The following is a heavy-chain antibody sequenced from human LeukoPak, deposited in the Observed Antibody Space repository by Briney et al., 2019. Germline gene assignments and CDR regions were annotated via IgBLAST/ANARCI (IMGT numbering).Heavy chain of an antibody. CDR3: ARVEYCNVGNCYFRPGAY. CDR2: MSGFDGNT. J-gene: IGHJ4*02. CDR1: GYTFGNYG. D-gene: IGHD2-15*01. Sequence: WASVKVSCKAAGYTFGNYGIKWVRQAPGQGLEWVGWMSGFDGNTNYAQNFHDRVTMTTDTSTTTAYMELRNLRSDDTAVYYCARVEYCNVGNCYFRPGAYWGQGTLVTVSS. V-gene: IGHV1-18*01.